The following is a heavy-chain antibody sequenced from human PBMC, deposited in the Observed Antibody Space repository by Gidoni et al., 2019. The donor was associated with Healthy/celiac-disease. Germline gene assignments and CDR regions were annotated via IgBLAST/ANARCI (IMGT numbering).Heavy chain of an antibody. Sequence: EVQLLESGRGLLQPGGSLRLSCAASGFTSSIYPMSWVRQAPGKGLEWGSAIRGSGGSTYYADSVKGRFTISRDNSKNTLYLQMNSLRAEDTAVYYCAKYLSTGPLYPIAAAGDYWGQGTLVTVSS. J-gene: IGHJ4*02. D-gene: IGHD6-13*01. CDR3: AKYLSTGPLYPIAAAGDY. CDR2: IRGSGGST. V-gene: IGHV3-23*01. CDR1: GFTSSIYP.